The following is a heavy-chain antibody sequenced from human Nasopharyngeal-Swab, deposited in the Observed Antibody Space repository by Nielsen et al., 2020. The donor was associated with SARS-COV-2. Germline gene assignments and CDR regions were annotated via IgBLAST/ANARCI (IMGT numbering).Heavy chain of an antibody. CDR2: INGDGSST. Sequence: GGSLRLSCAASGFTFSTYWVHWVRQAPGKGLVWVSRINGDGSSTSYADSLKGRFTISRDNAKNTLYLQMNSLRVEDTAVYYCTRAGNYCHDYWGQGTLVTVSS. CDR3: TRAGNYCHDY. J-gene: IGHJ4*02. CDR1: GFTFSTYW. V-gene: IGHV3-74*01. D-gene: IGHD1-7*01.